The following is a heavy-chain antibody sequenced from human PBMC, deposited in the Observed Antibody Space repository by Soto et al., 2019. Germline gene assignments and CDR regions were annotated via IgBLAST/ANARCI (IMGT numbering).Heavy chain of an antibody. D-gene: IGHD3-22*01. CDR2: IVVGSGNT. CDR3: AAVTPGGTMIVVVIDAFDI. V-gene: IGHV1-58*01. J-gene: IGHJ3*02. Sequence: SVKVSCKASGFTFTSSAAQWVRQARGQRLEWIGWIVVGSGNTNYAQKFQERITITRDMSTSTAYMELSSLRSEDTAVYHCAAVTPGGTMIVVVIDAFDIWGQGTMVTVSS. CDR1: GFTFTSSA.